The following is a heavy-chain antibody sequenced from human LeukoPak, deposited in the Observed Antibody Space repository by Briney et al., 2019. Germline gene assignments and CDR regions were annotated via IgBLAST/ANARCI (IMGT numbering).Heavy chain of an antibody. CDR1: GFTFDDYA. Sequence: GRSLRLSCAVSGFTFDDYAMHGVRHAPGKGLEWVSGISWNSGSIGYADSVKGRFTISRDNAKNSLYLQMNSLRAEDTALYYCAKVNYYDSRGYSHLDYWGQGTLVTVSS. CDR2: ISWNSGSI. V-gene: IGHV3-9*01. J-gene: IGHJ4*02. CDR3: AKVNYYDSRGYSHLDY. D-gene: IGHD3-22*01.